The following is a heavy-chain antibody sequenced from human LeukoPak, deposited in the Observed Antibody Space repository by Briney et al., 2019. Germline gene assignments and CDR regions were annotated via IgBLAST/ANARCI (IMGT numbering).Heavy chain of an antibody. CDR2: IYHSGST. Sequence: SETLSLTCTVSGGSISSGGYSWSWIRQPPGKGLEWIGYIYHSGSTYYNPSLKSRVTISVDRSKNQFSLKLSSVTAADTAVYYCARSPNYDSSGFDYWGQGTLVTVSS. D-gene: IGHD3-22*01. CDR3: ARSPNYDSSGFDY. V-gene: IGHV4-30-2*01. CDR1: GGSISSGGYS. J-gene: IGHJ4*02.